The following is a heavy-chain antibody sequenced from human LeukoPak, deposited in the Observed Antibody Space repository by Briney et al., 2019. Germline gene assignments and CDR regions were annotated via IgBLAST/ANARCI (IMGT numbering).Heavy chain of an antibody. D-gene: IGHD6-19*01. J-gene: IGHJ4*02. CDR2: IKEDGSEI. V-gene: IGHV3-7*01. CDR1: GFTFSSYI. CDR3: ARPSFSSGSYFDH. Sequence: GGTLRLSCAASGFTFSSYIMSWVRQAPGKGLEWVANIKEDGSEIYYVDSVKGRFTISRDNTKTSLYLQMNSLRAEDTAVYYCARPSFSSGSYFDHWGQGTLVTVSS.